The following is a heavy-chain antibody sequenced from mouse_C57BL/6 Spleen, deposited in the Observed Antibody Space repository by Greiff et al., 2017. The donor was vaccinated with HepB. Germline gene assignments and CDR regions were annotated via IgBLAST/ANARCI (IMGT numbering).Heavy chain of an antibody. CDR3: ARHGNYEGFAY. Sequence: EVKLMESGGDLVKPGGSLKLSCAASGFTFSSYGMSWVRQTPDKRLEWVATISSGGSYTYYPDSVKGRFTISRDNAKNTLYLQMSSLKSEDTAMYYCARHGNYEGFAYWGQGTLVTVSA. J-gene: IGHJ3*01. V-gene: IGHV5-6*01. D-gene: IGHD2-1*01. CDR2: ISSGGSYT. CDR1: GFTFSSYG.